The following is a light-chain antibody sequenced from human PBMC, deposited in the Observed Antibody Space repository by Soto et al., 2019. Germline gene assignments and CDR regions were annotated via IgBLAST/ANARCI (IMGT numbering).Light chain of an antibody. CDR2: ATS. Sequence: DIQMTQSPSSLAASVGDRVTITCRASQGIRNSLVWYQQKPGKPPKPLIYATSTLQSGVPSRFSGSGSGTQFTLTISSLQPEDVATYYCQRTNTAPLTFGGGTRVELK. CDR3: QRTNTAPLT. J-gene: IGKJ4*01. CDR1: QGIRNS. V-gene: IGKV1-27*01.